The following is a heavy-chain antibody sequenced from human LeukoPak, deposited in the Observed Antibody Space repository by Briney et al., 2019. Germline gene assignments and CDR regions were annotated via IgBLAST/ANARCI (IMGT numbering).Heavy chain of an antibody. CDR1: GFTFSSYW. CDR2: INGDGSRT. D-gene: IGHD1-26*01. CDR3: ARVSMGGTQRALDY. V-gene: IGHV3-74*01. Sequence: GGSLRLSCAASGFTFSSYWMYWVRQAPGRGRVWLSRINGDGSRTSYADSVKGRFTISRDNAKNTLYLQMNSLRAEDTAVYYCARVSMGGTQRALDYWGQGTLVTVSS. J-gene: IGHJ4*02.